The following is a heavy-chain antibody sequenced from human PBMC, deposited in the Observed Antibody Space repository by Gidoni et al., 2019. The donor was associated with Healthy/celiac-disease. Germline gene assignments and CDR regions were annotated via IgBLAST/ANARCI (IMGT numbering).Heavy chain of an antibody. D-gene: IGHD3-3*01. CDR1: GFTFSNYA. V-gene: IGHV3-23*01. CDR2: ISGSGDRT. J-gene: IGHJ5*02. Sequence: EVQLLESGGGLVQPGGSLRLSCAASGFTFSNYAMSWVRQAPGKGLEWVSVISGSGDRTYYADSVKGRLTISRDNSKNTLYLQMNSLRVEDTAVYYCANQSWGGVEWQHPTGYFDPWGQGTLVTVSS. CDR3: ANQSWGGVEWQHPTGYFDP.